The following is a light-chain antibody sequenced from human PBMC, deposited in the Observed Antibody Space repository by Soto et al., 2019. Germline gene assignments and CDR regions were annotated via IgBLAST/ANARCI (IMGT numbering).Light chain of an antibody. Sequence: EIVMTQSPATLSVSPRERATLSCRDSQSVSNNYLAWYQQKPGQAPRLLIYGASRRATGFPARFSGSGSGTDFTLTISSLQSEDFAVYYCQQYDNWPWTFGQGTKVDIK. CDR1: QSVSNN. CDR2: GAS. CDR3: QQYDNWPWT. V-gene: IGKV3-15*01. J-gene: IGKJ1*01.